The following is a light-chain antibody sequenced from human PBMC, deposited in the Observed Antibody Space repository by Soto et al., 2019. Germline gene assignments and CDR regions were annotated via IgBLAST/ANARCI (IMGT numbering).Light chain of an antibody. V-gene: IGKV3D-15*01. Sequence: EIVMTQSPATLSVSPGERASLSCRASQSVGNYLAWYQQKPGQAPRLLSYAISTRATGIPARFSGSGSGTEFTLTINSLQSEDFAVYYCQQHNQWPITFGQGTRLEIK. CDR2: AIS. J-gene: IGKJ5*01. CDR3: QQHNQWPIT. CDR1: QSVGNY.